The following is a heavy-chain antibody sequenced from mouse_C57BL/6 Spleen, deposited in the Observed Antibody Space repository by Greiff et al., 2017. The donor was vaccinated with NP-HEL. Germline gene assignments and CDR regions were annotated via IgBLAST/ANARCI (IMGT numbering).Heavy chain of an antibody. Sequence: QVQLQQPGAELVRPGSSVKLSCKASGYTFTSYWMDWVKQRPGQGLEWIGNIYPSDSETHYNQKFKDKATLTVDKSSSTAYMQLSSLTSEDSAVYYCARGGYGSSYVGFAYWGQGTLVTVSA. CDR3: ARGGYGSSYVGFAY. CDR1: GYTFTSYW. D-gene: IGHD1-1*01. V-gene: IGHV1-61*01. CDR2: IYPSDSET. J-gene: IGHJ3*01.